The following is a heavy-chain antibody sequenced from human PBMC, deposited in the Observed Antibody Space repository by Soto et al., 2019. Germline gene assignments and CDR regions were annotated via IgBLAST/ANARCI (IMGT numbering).Heavy chain of an antibody. CDR3: ARAGGYGYGEQTFDY. CDR2: IWYDGTNT. D-gene: IGHD5-18*01. CDR1: GFTFSGYG. J-gene: IGHJ4*02. V-gene: IGHV3-33*01. Sequence: QVQLVESGGGVVQPGRSLRLSCAASGFTFSGYGMHWVRQAPGKGLEWVAVIWYDGTNTYYGDSVKGRFTVSRDNSKNTLWLQMSSLRVEDTAVYYCARAGGYGYGEQTFDYWGQGTLVTVSS.